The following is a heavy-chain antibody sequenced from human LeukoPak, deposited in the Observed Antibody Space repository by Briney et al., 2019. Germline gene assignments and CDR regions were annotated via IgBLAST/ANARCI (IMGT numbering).Heavy chain of an antibody. D-gene: IGHD6-19*01. J-gene: IGHJ4*02. V-gene: IGHV3-21*01. CDR3: ARGLLKGQVAGFDY. CDR1: GFTFSSYS. CDR2: ISSSSSYI. Sequence: PGGSLRLSCAASGFTFSSYSMNWVRQAPGKGLEWVSSISSSSSYIYYADSVKGRFTISRDNAKDSLYLQMNSLRAEDTAVYYCARGLLKGQVAGFDYWGQGTLVTVSS.